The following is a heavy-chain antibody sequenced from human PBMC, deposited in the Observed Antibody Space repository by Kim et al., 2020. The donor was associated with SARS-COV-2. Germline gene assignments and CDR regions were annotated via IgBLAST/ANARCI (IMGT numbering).Heavy chain of an antibody. CDR1: GGSVSGDSYF. CDR3: ARTANYYGSGSFGY. D-gene: IGHD3-10*01. CDR2: IYYSGST. J-gene: IGHJ4*02. V-gene: IGHV4-61*01. Sequence: SETLSLTCTVSGGSVSGDSYFWSWIRQPPGKGLEWIGYIYYSGSTNYNPSLKSRGTISVDTSKNQFSLKLSSVTAADTAVYYCARTANYYGSGSFGYWGQGTLVTVSS.